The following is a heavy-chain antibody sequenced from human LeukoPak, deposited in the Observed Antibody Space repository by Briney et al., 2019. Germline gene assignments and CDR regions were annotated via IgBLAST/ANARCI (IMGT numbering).Heavy chain of an antibody. CDR1: GFTFDDYG. CDR2: INWNGGST. D-gene: IGHD1-26*01. CDR3: ARSYSGSYRDAFDI. J-gene: IGHJ3*02. Sequence: PGGSLRLSCAASGFTFDDYGMSWVRQAPGKGLEWVSGINWNGGSTGYADSVKGRFTISRDNAKNSLYLQMNSLRAEDTALYYCARSYSGSYRDAFDIWGQGTMVTVSS. V-gene: IGHV3-20*04.